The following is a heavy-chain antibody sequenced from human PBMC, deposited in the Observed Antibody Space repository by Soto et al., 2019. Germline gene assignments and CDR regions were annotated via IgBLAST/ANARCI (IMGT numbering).Heavy chain of an antibody. V-gene: IGHV3-30-3*01. Sequence: QMQLVQSGGGVVQPGRSLRLSCAASGFTFDTYEMNWVRQAPGKGLEWVAMISFAGTNDYYADSVKGRFTISRDNSNNTLFLHMHSLRVEDTAVSYCARDMNWLDPWGQGSLVTVAS. CDR3: ARDMNWLDP. J-gene: IGHJ5*02. CDR2: ISFAGTND. CDR1: GFTFDTYE.